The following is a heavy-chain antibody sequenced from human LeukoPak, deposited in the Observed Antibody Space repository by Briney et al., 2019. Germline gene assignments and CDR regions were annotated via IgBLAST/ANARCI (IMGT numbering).Heavy chain of an antibody. J-gene: IGHJ3*02. CDR1: GFTFSNYG. D-gene: IGHD4-17*01. CDR2: ISYDGSNK. V-gene: IGHV3-30*18. CDR3: AKDPDGDYMFRAFDI. Sequence: GGSLRLSCAASGFTFSNYGMHWVRQAPGKGLEWVAVISYDGSNKYYADSVKGRFTISRDNSKNTLYLQMNSLRAEDTAVYYCAKDPDGDYMFRAFDIWGQGTMVTVSS.